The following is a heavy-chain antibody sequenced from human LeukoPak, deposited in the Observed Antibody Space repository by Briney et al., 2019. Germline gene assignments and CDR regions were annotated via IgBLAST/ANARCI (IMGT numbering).Heavy chain of an antibody. J-gene: IGHJ6*02. CDR2: IYYSGST. V-gene: IGHV4-30-4*01. CDR3: ARGGVVYYYGMDV. Sequence: SETLSLTCTVSGGSISSGDYYWSWIRQPPGKGLEWIGYIYYSGSTYYNPSLKSRVTISVDTSKNQFSLKLSSVTAADTAVYYCARGGVVYYYGMDVWAKGPRSPSP. D-gene: IGHD2-21*01. CDR1: GGSISSGDYY.